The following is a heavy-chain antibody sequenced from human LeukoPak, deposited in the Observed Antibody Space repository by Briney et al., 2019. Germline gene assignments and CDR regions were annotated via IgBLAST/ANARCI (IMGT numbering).Heavy chain of an antibody. V-gene: IGHV3-23*01. J-gene: IGHJ6*03. CDR2: ISGSGGST. D-gene: IGHD2-15*01. Sequence: GGPLRLSCAASGFTFSSYAMSWVRQAPGKGLEWVSAISGSGGSTYYADSVKGRFTISRDNSKNTLYLQMNSLRAEDTAVYYCARVGPQDYYYMDVWGKGTTVTVSS. CDR3: ARVGPQDYYYMDV. CDR1: GFTFSSYA.